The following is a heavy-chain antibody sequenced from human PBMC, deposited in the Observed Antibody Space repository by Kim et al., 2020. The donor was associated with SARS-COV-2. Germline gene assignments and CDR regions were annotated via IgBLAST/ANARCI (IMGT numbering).Heavy chain of an antibody. J-gene: IGHJ4*02. V-gene: IGHV3-9*01. D-gene: IGHD1-26*01. CDR3: VRDDSPGGAVY. Sequence: GYADTVKGRFSISRDKAKNSLYLQLDSLRIEDTAFYYCVRDDSPGGAVYWGQGTLVTVSS.